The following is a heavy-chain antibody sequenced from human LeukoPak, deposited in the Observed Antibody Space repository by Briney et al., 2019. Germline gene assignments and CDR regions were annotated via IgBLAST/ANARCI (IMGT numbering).Heavy chain of an antibody. D-gene: IGHD1-26*01. V-gene: IGHV1-8*01. CDR1: GYTFSSYD. J-gene: IGHJ4*02. Sequence: AAVKVSCTASGYTFSSYDINWVGQAAGQGLEWMGWMNPNSGNTGYAQKFQGRVTMTRDTSISTVYMELSSLTSDDTAVYFCARGARGAGSYFPDYWGQGTPVTVSS. CDR2: MNPNSGNT. CDR3: ARGARGAGSYFPDY.